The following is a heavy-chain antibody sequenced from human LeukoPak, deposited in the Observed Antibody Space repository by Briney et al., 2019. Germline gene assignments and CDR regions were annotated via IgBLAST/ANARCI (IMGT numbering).Heavy chain of an antibody. CDR1: GGSISSSSYY. CDR2: IYYSGST. D-gene: IGHD4-23*01. CDR3: ARDRYGGNCDY. V-gene: IGHV4-39*07. Sequence: KPSETLSLTCTVSGGSISSSSYYWGWIRQPPGKGLEWIGSIYYSGSTYYNPSLKSRVTISVDTSKNQFSLKLSSVTAADTAVYYCARDRYGGNCDYWGQGTLVTVSS. J-gene: IGHJ4*02.